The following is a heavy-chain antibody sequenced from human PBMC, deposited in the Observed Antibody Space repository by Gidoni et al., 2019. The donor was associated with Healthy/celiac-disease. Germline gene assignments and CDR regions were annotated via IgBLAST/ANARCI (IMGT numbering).Heavy chain of an antibody. CDR2: IWYGGSNK. J-gene: IGHJ6*02. Sequence: QVQLVESGGGVAQPGRSLRLSCAASGFTFSSYGMHWVRQAPGKGLEWLAVIWYGGSNKYYADSVKGRFTISRDNSKNTLYLQMNSLGAEDTAVYYCASSLLWFGPYGMDVWGQGTTVTVSS. CDR3: ASSLLWFGPYGMDV. CDR1: GFTFSSYG. D-gene: IGHD3-10*01. V-gene: IGHV3-33*01.